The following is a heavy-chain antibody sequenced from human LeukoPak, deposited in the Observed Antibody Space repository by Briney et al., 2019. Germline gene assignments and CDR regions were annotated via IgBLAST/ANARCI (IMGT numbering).Heavy chain of an antibody. D-gene: IGHD2-2*01. Sequence: GGSLRLSCAASGFTFSSYAMSWVRQAPGKGLEWVSAISGSGGSTYYADSVKGRFTISRDNSKNTLYLQMNSLRAEDTAVYYCAKLYCSSTSCYHGGLYFDYWGQGTLVTVPS. V-gene: IGHV3-23*01. J-gene: IGHJ4*02. CDR1: GFTFSSYA. CDR2: ISGSGGST. CDR3: AKLYCSSTSCYHGGLYFDY.